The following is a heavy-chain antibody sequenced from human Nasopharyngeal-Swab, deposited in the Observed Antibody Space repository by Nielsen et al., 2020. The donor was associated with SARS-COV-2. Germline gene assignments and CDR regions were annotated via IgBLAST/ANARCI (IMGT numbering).Heavy chain of an antibody. D-gene: IGHD3-22*01. J-gene: IGHJ5*02. CDR3: AKDDPYDYDSSGHEDWFDP. Sequence: GESLKISCAASGFTFSSYAMSWVRQAPGKGLEWVSAISGSGGSTYYADSVKGRFTISRDNSKNTLYLQMNSLRAEDTAVYYCAKDDPYDYDSSGHEDWFDPWGQGTLVTVSS. CDR1: GFTFSSYA. CDR2: ISGSGGST. V-gene: IGHV3-23*01.